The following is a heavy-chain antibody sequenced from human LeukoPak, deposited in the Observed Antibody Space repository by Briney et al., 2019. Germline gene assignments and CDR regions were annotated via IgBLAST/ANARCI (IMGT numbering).Heavy chain of an antibody. Sequence: SETLSLTCTVSGGSISSGDYYWSWIRQPPGKGLEWIGYIYYSGSTYYNPSLKSRVTISVDTSKNQFSLKLSSVTAADTAVYYCARLWFGELYWFDPWGQGTLATVSS. CDR2: IYYSGST. CDR3: ARLWFGELYWFDP. J-gene: IGHJ5*02. V-gene: IGHV4-30-4*01. CDR1: GGSISSGDYY. D-gene: IGHD3-10*01.